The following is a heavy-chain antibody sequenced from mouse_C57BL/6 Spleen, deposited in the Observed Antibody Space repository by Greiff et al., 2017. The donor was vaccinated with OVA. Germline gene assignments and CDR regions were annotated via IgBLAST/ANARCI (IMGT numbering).Heavy chain of an antibody. D-gene: IGHD1-1*01. CDR3: ARNELGVSSYGWYFDV. J-gene: IGHJ1*03. Sequence: VQLQQSGAELARPGASVKLSCKASGYTFTSYGISWVKQRTGQGLEWIGEIYPRSGNTYYNEKFKGKATLTADKSSSTAYMELRSLTSEDSAVYFCARNELGVSSYGWYFDVWGTGTTVTVSS. V-gene: IGHV1-81*01. CDR1: GYTFTSYG. CDR2: IYPRSGNT.